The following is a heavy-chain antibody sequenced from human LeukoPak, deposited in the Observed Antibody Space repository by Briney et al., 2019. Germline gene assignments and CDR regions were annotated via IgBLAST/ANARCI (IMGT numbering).Heavy chain of an antibody. CDR2: ISSSSSYI. J-gene: IGHJ4*02. V-gene: IGHV3-21*01. Sequence: GGSLRLSCAASGFTFSSYSMNWVRQAPGKGLEWVSSISSSSSYIYYADSVKGRFTISRDNAKNSLYLQMNSLRAEDTAVYYCARDFSLSGYGSGSYYDYWGQGTLVTVSS. D-gene: IGHD3-10*01. CDR3: ARDFSLSGYGSGSYYDY. CDR1: GFTFSSYS.